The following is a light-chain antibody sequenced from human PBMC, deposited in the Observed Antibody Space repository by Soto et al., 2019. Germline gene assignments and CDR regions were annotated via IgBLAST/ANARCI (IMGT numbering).Light chain of an antibody. CDR1: QGISNY. CDR2: AAS. Sequence: DIQMTQSPSSLSASVGDRVTITCRASQGISNYLAWYQQKPGKVPKLLIYAASTLQSGVPSRFSGSGSGTDFTPTIRSLQPEDVATYYCQKYNSAPRTFGQGTKVEIK. CDR3: QKYNSAPRT. J-gene: IGKJ1*01. V-gene: IGKV1-27*01.